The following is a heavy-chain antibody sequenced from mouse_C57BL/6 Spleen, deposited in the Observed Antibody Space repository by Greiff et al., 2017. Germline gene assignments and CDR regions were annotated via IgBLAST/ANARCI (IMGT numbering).Heavy chain of an antibody. J-gene: IGHJ1*03. V-gene: IGHV1-69*01. CDR2: IDPSASYT. CDR1: GYTFTSYW. Sequence: VKLQQPGAELVMPGASVKLSCKASGYTFTSYWMHWVKQRPGQGLEWIGEIDPSASYTNYNQKFKGKSTLTVDKSSSTAYMQLSSLTSEDSAVYCCARRWDAWYFDVWGTGTTVTVSS. D-gene: IGHD4-1*01. CDR3: ARRWDAWYFDV.